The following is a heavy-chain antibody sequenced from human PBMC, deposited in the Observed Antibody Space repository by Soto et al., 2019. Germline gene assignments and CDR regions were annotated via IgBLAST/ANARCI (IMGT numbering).Heavy chain of an antibody. CDR3: VGNYDSSFDY. J-gene: IGHJ4*02. V-gene: IGHV4-30-4*01. CDR1: GGSVNSYGYY. D-gene: IGHD3-22*01. CDR2: MYYSGDT. Sequence: PSETLSLTCTVSGGSVNSYGYYWTWIRQSPGKGLEWIGSMYYSGDTYHNPSLKSRVTLSVDTSKDQFSLNLTSVTAADTAVYFCVGNYDSSFDYRGRGTLVTVSS.